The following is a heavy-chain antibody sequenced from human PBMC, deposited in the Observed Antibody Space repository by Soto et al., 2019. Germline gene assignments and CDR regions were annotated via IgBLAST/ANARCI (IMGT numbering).Heavy chain of an antibody. D-gene: IGHD6-19*01. V-gene: IGHV1-18*01. CDR2: ISAYNGNT. CDR1: GYTFTSYS. J-gene: IGHJ3*02. CDR3: ASAGGENSGWYRGDAFDI. Sequence: QVQLVQSGAEVKKPGASVKVSCKASGYTFTSYSISWVRQAPGQGLEWMGWISAYNGNTNYAQKLQGRVTMTTDTSTSTAYMELRSLGSDDTAVYYCASAGGENSGWYRGDAFDIWGQGTMVTVSS.